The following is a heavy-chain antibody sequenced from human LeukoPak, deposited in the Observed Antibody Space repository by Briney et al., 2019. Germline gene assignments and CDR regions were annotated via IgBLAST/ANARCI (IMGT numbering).Heavy chain of an antibody. CDR1: GFTFSSYW. Sequence: PGGSLRLSRAASGFTFSSYWMHWVRQAPGKGLVWVSRINSDGSSTSYADSVKGRFTISRDNSKNTLYLQMNSLRAEDTAVYYCAKDLGEMATITWSDYWGQGTLVTVSS. D-gene: IGHD5-24*01. CDR2: INSDGSST. V-gene: IGHV3-74*01. CDR3: AKDLGEMATITWSDY. J-gene: IGHJ4*02.